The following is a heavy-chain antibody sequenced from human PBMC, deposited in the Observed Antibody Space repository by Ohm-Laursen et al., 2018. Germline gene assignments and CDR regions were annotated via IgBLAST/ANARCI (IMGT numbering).Heavy chain of an antibody. CDR3: VRETTAVAGRGWFDT. J-gene: IGHJ5*02. CDR2: MTSSGSYI. V-gene: IGHV3-21*01. D-gene: IGHD6-19*01. CDR1: GSTFSSYS. Sequence: SLRLSCAASGSTFSSYSMNWVRQAPGKGLEWVSFMTSSGSYIYYADSVKGRFTISRDNAKNSLYLQMNSLRAEDTAVYYCVRETTAVAGRGWFDTWGQGTLVTVSS.